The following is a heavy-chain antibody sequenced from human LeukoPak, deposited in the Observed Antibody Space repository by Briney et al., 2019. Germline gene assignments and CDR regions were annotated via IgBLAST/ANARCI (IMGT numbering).Heavy chain of an antibody. J-gene: IGHJ6*02. CDR2: INPSGGST. Sequence: ASVKVSCKASGYTFTSYYMHWVRQAPGQGLEWMGIINPSGGSTSYAQKFQGRVTMTRDTSTSIVYMELSSLRSEDTAVYYCARDAIVVVAATPGMDVWGQGTTVTVSS. V-gene: IGHV1-46*01. D-gene: IGHD2-15*01. CDR1: GYTFTSYY. CDR3: ARDAIVVVAATPGMDV.